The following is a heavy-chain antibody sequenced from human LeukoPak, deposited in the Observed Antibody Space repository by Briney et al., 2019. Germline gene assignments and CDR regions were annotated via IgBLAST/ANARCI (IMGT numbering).Heavy chain of an antibody. Sequence: ASVKVSCKASGYTFTSYGISWVRQAPGQGLEWMGWISAYNGNTNYAQKLQGRVTMTTDTSTSTAYMELRSLRSDDTAVYYCARDRPYSGYDIGFDYWGQGTLVTVSS. D-gene: IGHD5-12*01. V-gene: IGHV1-18*01. CDR2: ISAYNGNT. CDR3: ARDRPYSGYDIGFDY. J-gene: IGHJ4*02. CDR1: GYTFTSYG.